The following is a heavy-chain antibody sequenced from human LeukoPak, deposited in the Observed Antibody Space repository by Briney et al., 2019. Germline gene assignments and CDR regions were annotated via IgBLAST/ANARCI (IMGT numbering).Heavy chain of an antibody. V-gene: IGHV3-74*01. D-gene: IGHD3-9*01. J-gene: IGHJ4*02. CDR2: INSDGSSI. CDR3: AKGATPRLRFFDWFAAPDY. Sequence: GGPLRLSCAASGFTFSSHWMHWVRQAPGKGLVWVSRINSDGSSISYADSVKGRFTISRDNAKNTLYLQMNSLSAEDTAVYYCAKGATPRLRFFDWFAAPDYWGQGTLVTVSS. CDR1: GFTFSSHW.